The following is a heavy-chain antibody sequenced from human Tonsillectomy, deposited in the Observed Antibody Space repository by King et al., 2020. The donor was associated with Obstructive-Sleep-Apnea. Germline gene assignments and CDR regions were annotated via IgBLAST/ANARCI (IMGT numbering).Heavy chain of an antibody. CDR3: ATEVAWDY. D-gene: IGHD5-12*01. CDR2: ITAVGDKT. CDR1: GFTFRTYA. Sequence: VQLVESGGGLVQPGGSLRLSCVASGFTFRTYAMAWVRQAPGKGLEWVSSITAVGDKTYYADSVKGRCTVSRDNSRNTLFLQLRSLRAADTAIYYCATEVAWDYWGQGALVTVPS. J-gene: IGHJ4*02. V-gene: IGHV3-23*04.